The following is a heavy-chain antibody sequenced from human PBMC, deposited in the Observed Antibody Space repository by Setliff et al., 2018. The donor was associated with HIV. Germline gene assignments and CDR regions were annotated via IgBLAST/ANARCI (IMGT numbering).Heavy chain of an antibody. V-gene: IGHV3-15*01. CDR3: TTESHIVVVTATYDAFDI. CDR1: GFTFSNAW. Sequence: GGSLRLSCAASGFTFSNAWMSWVRQAPGKGLEWVGRIKSKTDGGTTDYAAPVKGRFTISRDDSKNTLYLQMNSLKTEDTAVYYCTTESHIVVVTATYDAFDIWGQGTMVTVS. CDR2: IKSKTDGGTT. J-gene: IGHJ3*02. D-gene: IGHD2-21*02.